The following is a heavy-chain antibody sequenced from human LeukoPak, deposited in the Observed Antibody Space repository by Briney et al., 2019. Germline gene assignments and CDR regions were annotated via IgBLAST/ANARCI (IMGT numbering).Heavy chain of an antibody. D-gene: IGHD2-2*01. Sequence: GGSLRLSCAASGFTFSSYSMNWVRQAPGKGLEWVSSISSSSYIYYADSVKGRFTISRDNSKNTLYLQMNSLRAEDTAVYYCAKENIVVVPAAIRSFFDYWGQGTLVTVSS. CDR3: AKENIVVVPAAIRSFFDY. CDR2: ISSSSYI. J-gene: IGHJ4*02. CDR1: GFTFSSYS. V-gene: IGHV3-21*04.